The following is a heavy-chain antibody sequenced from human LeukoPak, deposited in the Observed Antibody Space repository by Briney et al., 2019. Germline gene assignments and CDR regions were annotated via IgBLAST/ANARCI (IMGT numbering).Heavy chain of an antibody. CDR3: ARDSRTVSDAFDI. CDR2: ISGSGGST. D-gene: IGHD4-17*01. V-gene: IGHV3-23*01. CDR1: GFTFSSYA. J-gene: IGHJ3*02. Sequence: GGSLRLSCAASGFTFSSYAMSWVRQAPGKGLEWVSAISGSGGSTYYADSVKGRFTISRDNAKNSLYLQMNSLRAEDTAVYYCARDSRTVSDAFDIWGQGTMVTVSS.